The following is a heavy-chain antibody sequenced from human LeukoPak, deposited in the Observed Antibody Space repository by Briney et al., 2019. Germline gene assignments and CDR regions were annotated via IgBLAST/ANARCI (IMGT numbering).Heavy chain of an antibody. J-gene: IGHJ4*02. CDR3: ERDFRATFGGVMASAFDY. CDR1: GYTFTDHY. CDR2: INPVGGGT. D-gene: IGHD3-16*01. V-gene: IGHV1-46*01. Sequence: ASVKVSCKASGYTFTDHYMHWVRQAPGQGLEWMGIINPVGGGTTYAQHFQGRVTMTRDTSTSTVYMELRSLGSEDTAVYYCERDFRATFGGVMASAFDYWGQGTLVTVSP.